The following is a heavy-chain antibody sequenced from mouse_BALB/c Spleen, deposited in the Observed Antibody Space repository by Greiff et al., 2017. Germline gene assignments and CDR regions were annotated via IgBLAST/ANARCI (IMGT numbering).Heavy chain of an antibody. CDR1: GFSLTSYG. CDR3: ARGGYGREAWFAY. J-gene: IGHJ3*01. V-gene: IGHV2-9*02. D-gene: IGHD2-10*02. Sequence: QVQLKQSGPGLVAPSQSLSITCTVSGFSLTSYGVHWVRQPPGKGLEWLGVIWAGGTTNYNSALMSRLSISKDNSKSQVFLKMNSLQTDDTAMYYCARGGYGREAWFAYWGQGTLVTVSA. CDR2: IWAGGTT.